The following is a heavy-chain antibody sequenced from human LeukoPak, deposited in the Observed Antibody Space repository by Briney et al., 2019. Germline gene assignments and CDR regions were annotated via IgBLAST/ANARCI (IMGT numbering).Heavy chain of an antibody. D-gene: IGHD1-14*01. V-gene: IGHV3-7*01. CDR3: AKPDAPGTVEY. CDR2: INEDGSEK. J-gene: IGHJ4*02. CDR1: GFTFSSFS. Sequence: GGSLRLSCAASGFTFSSFSMSWVRHVPGEGLEWVANINEDGSEKYYVDSVRGRFTISRDNAKNSLYLQMDSLRAEDRAVYYCAKPDAPGTVEYWGPGTLVTVSS.